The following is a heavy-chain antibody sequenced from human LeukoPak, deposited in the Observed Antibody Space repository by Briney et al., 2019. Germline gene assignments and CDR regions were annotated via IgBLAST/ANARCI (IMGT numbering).Heavy chain of an antibody. CDR2: INHSGST. Sequence: GSLRLSCAASGFTFSSYSMNWIRQPPGKGLEWIGEINHSGSTNYNPSLKSRVTISVDMSKNQFSLKLSSVTAADTAVYYCAIHIVVVPAAKKKNWFDPWGQGTLVTVSS. CDR1: GFTFSSYS. D-gene: IGHD2-2*01. V-gene: IGHV4-34*08. J-gene: IGHJ5*02. CDR3: AIHIVVVPAAKKKNWFDP.